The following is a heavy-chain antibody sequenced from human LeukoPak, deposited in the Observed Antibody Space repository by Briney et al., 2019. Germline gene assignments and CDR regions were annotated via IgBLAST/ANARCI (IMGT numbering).Heavy chain of an antibody. CDR2: ISGSGGST. Sequence: PGGSLRLSCAASGFTFSSYAMHWVRQAPGKGLEWVSGISGSGGSTSYADSVKGRFTISRDKSKNTLYLQMNSLRAEDTAVYYCAKEGNTAMAFDYWGQGTLVTVSS. CDR1: GFTFSSYA. J-gene: IGHJ4*02. CDR3: AKEGNTAMAFDY. D-gene: IGHD5-18*01. V-gene: IGHV3-23*01.